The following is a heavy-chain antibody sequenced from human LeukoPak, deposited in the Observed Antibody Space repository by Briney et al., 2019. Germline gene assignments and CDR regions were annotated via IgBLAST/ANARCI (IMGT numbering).Heavy chain of an antibody. J-gene: IGHJ5*02. CDR3: ARGISSFDYGDYWFDP. D-gene: IGHD4-17*01. CDR1: GGSISSGNYY. CDR2: IYYSGST. Sequence: SETLSLTCTVSGGSISSGNYYWGWIRQPPGKGPHWIGSIYYSGSTYFSPSLKSRVTISADTSKNRFSLTLNSVTAADSAMYYCARGISSFDYGDYWFDPWGQGTLVTVSS. V-gene: IGHV4-39*07.